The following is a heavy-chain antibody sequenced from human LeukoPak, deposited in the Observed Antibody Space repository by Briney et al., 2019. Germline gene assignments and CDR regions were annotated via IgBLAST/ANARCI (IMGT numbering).Heavy chain of an antibody. CDR3: ARFSGAFDI. V-gene: IGHV1-24*01. CDR2: FGPEDGET. D-gene: IGHD5-12*01. Sequence: ASVKVSCKVSGYTLTELSMHWVRQAPGKGLEWMGGFGPEDGETIYAQKFQGRVTITRDTSASTAYLELTSLRSEDTAVYYCARFSGAFDIWGQGTMVTVSS. CDR1: GYTLTELS. J-gene: IGHJ3*02.